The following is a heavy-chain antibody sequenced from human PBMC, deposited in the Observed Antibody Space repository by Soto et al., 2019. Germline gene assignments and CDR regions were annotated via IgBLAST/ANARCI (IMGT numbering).Heavy chain of an antibody. D-gene: IGHD6-25*01. J-gene: IGHJ6*03. CDR2: ISGTGRST. V-gene: IGHV3-23*01. CDR1: GFSFSSYA. Sequence: EVQLLDSGGGLVQPGGSLRLSCAASGFSFSSYAMSWVRQAPGKGLDWVSTISGTGRSTYYADSVKGRFTISRDNSKNTLYLQVNSLRAEDTAVYYCAKDPSGYTDGYYYYYYMDVWGKGTTVTVSS. CDR3: AKDPSGYTDGYYYYYYMDV.